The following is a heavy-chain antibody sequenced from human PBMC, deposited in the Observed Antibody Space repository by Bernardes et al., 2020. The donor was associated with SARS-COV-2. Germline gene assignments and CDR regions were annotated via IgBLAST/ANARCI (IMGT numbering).Heavy chain of an antibody. CDR1: GFNFNSHA. CDR2: ISSGGVST. J-gene: IGHJ6*02. Sequence: SLSLSCIASGFNFNSHAMHWVRQAPGKGLKYVAGISSGGVSTTYADSVKGRVTISRDNFKNTLYLQMGSLRPEDTAVYYCARADFSGWDPDYGLDVWGQGTTVTVSS. V-gene: IGHV3-64*02. CDR3: ARADFSGWDPDYGLDV. D-gene: IGHD6-19*01.